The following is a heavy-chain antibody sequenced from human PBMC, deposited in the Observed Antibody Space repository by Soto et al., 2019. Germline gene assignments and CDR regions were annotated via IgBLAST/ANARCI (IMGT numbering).Heavy chain of an antibody. D-gene: IGHD1-26*01. Sequence: PGGSLRLSCAASGFTFSSYAMSWVRQAPGKGLEWVSAISGSGGSTYYADSVKGRFTISRDNSKNTLYLQMNSLRAEDTAVYYCATDSTYSGSYYVVDYWGQGTLVTVSS. CDR2: ISGSGGST. CDR3: ATDSTYSGSYYVVDY. J-gene: IGHJ4*02. V-gene: IGHV3-23*01. CDR1: GFTFSSYA.